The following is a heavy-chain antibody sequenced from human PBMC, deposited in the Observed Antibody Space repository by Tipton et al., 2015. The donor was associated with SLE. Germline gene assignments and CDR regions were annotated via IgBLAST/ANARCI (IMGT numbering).Heavy chain of an antibody. V-gene: IGHV3-48*01. CDR1: GFTFSSYS. Sequence: GSLRLSCAASGFTFSSYSMNWVRQAPGKGLEWVSYISSSSSTIYYADSVKGRFTISRDNAKNSLYLQMNSLRAEDTAVYYCARDLILEHRGLWGQGTLVTVSS. CDR2: ISSSSSTI. D-gene: IGHD1/OR15-1a*01. CDR3: ARDLILEHRGL. J-gene: IGHJ4*02.